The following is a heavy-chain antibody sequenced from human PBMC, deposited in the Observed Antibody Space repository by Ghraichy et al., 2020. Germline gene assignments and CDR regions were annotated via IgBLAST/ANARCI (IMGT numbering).Heavy chain of an antibody. Sequence: SETLSLTCAISGDSVSSNSAAWNWIRQSPSRGLEWLGRTYYRSKWYNDYAVSVKSRITINPDTSKNQFSLQLNSVTPEDTAVYYCAREVVPGGIGDYYYYGMDVWGQGTTVTVSS. CDR2: TYYRSKWYN. V-gene: IGHV6-1*01. J-gene: IGHJ6*02. CDR1: GDSVSSNSAA. D-gene: IGHD2-2*01. CDR3: AREVVPGGIGDYYYYGMDV.